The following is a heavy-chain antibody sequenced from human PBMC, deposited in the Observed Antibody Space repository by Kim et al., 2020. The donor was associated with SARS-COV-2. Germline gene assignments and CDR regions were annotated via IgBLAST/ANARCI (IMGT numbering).Heavy chain of an antibody. J-gene: IGHJ4*02. CDR3: ARDMNPTVYDY. V-gene: IGHV1-3*01. CDR2: VNAANDET. Sequence: ASEKVSCKASGYTFKSYPIHWLRQAPGQRLEWMGWVNAANDETKYSQKFQGRVTITRDTSANTAYMDLRSLTFEDTAIYYCARDMNPTVYDYWGQGTLVTVSS. CDR1: GYTFKSYP. D-gene: IGHD4-4*01.